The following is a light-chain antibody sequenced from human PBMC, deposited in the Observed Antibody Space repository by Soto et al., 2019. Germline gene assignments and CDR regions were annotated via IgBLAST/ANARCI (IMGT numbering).Light chain of an antibody. V-gene: IGKV1-16*02. CDR2: ATS. CDR3: QQYTRYPLT. Sequence: DIQMTQSPSSLSASVGDRVNITCRASQGINNYLAWFQKKPGTAPKSLIYATSSLQRGVPSKFIGSGSGTGFTLTINDLQPEDSATYYCQQYTRYPLTFGPGTKVHI. J-gene: IGKJ3*01. CDR1: QGINNY.